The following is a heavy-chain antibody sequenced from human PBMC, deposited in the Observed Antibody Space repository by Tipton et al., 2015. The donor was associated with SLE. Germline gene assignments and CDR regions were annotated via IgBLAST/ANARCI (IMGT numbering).Heavy chain of an antibody. V-gene: IGHV4-61*02. J-gene: IGHJ4*02. Sequence: TLSLTCPVSGGSISSGSYYWSWLRQPAGKGLEWIGRIYTSGSTNYNPSLKSRVTISVDTSKNQFSLKLSSVTAADTAVYYCARVRYSGHDEAYYFDYWGQGTLVTVSS. CDR1: GGSISSGSYY. D-gene: IGHD5-12*01. CDR2: IYTSGST. CDR3: ARVRYSGHDEAYYFDY.